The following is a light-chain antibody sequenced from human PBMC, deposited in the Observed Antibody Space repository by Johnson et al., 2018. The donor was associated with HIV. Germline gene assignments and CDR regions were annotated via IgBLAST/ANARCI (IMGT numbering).Light chain of an antibody. CDR1: SSNIGTNY. Sequence: HSVLTQPPSVSAAPGQKVTISCSGGSSNIGTNYVSWYQQLPRAAPKLLIYENDKRPSGIPDRFSGSKSGTSATLGITGLWPEDEADYYCLAWDTGGVFGTGTKVTVL. CDR3: LAWDTGGV. CDR2: END. V-gene: IGLV1-41*01. J-gene: IGLJ1*01.